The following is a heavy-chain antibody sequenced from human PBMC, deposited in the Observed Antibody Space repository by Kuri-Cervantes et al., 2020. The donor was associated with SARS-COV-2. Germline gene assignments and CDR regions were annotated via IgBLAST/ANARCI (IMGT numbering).Heavy chain of an antibody. Sequence: GGSLRLSCPASGFTFNSYAMGWVRQAQGQGLEWVAAISGSGDSKYYADSVKGRLTSSRDNSKNTLHLQMNSPRAEDTAVYYCAKDLYSNSYYYYGMDVWGQGTTVTVSS. J-gene: IGHJ6*02. V-gene: IGHV3-23*01. D-gene: IGHD5-18*01. CDR1: GFTFNSYA. CDR3: AKDLYSNSYYYYGMDV. CDR2: ISGSGDSK.